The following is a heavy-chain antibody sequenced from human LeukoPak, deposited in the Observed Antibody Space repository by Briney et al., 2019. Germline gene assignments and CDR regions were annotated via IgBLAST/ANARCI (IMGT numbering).Heavy chain of an antibody. CDR1: GGSVINTNW. V-gene: IGHV4-4*02. D-gene: IGHD3-3*01. Sequence: PSETLSLTCGVSGGSVINTNWWTWVRQPPGKGLEWIGEVHLDGRTNYNPSLESRLTMPVDVSGNQVSLKLTSVTAADTAVYYCAREGGFYRPLDYSGQGTLVTVSS. J-gene: IGHJ4*02. CDR3: AREGGFYRPLDY. CDR2: VHLDGRT.